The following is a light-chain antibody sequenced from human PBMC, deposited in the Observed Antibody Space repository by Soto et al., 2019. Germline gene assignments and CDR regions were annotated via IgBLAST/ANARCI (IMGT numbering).Light chain of an antibody. J-gene: IGKJ5*01. V-gene: IGKV3D-20*02. Sequence: EIVMTQSPATLSVSPGERATLSCRASQSVSSNLAWYQQKPGQAPRLLIYGASNRATGIPDRFSGSGSGTDFTLTISRLEPEDFAVYYCQQRSNWPPNTFGQGTRLEI. CDR2: GAS. CDR1: QSVSSN. CDR3: QQRSNWPPNT.